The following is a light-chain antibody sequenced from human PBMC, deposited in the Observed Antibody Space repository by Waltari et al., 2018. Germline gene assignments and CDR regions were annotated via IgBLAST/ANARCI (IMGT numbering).Light chain of an antibody. CDR2: AAT. CDR1: QHIGTF. V-gene: IGKV1-39*01. CDR3: HQGHSFPRT. J-gene: IGKJ2*01. Sequence: DIHLTQSPTSLSAFVGDTITITCRASQHIGTFLNRYQTRPGRVPRLLNYAATIKQVCLGSRFSGSGSGTDFSLTITNVQPDDVATYYCHQGHSFPRTFGQGT.